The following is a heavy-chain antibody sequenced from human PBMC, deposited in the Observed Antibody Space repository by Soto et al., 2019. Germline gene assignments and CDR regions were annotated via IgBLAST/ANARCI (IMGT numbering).Heavy chain of an antibody. J-gene: IGHJ4*02. V-gene: IGHV3-30*18. CDR1: GFTFSSYA. CDR2: ISYDGSNQ. CDR3: AKDMSISWYYFDY. Sequence: QVQLVESGGGVVQPGRSLRLSCAASGFTFSSYAMHWVRQAPGKGLEWVAVISYDGSNQYYADSVKGRFTISRDNLKNTLNLQMNSLRAEDTAVYYCAKDMSISWYYFDYWGQGALVTVSS. D-gene: IGHD6-13*01.